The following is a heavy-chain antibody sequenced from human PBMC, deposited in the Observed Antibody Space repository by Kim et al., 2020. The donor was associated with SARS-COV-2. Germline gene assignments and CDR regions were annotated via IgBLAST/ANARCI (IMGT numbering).Heavy chain of an antibody. CDR3: TTTPLSFHDILTGTNWFDP. CDR2: IKSKTDGGTT. V-gene: IGHV3-15*01. D-gene: IGHD3-9*01. Sequence: GGSLRLSCAASGFTFSNAWMSWVRQAPGKGLEWVGRIKSKTDGGTTDYAAPVKGRFTISRDDTKNTLYLQMNSLKTEDTAVYYCTTTPLSFHDILTGTNWFDPWGQGTLVTVSS. CDR1: GFTFSNAW. J-gene: IGHJ5*02.